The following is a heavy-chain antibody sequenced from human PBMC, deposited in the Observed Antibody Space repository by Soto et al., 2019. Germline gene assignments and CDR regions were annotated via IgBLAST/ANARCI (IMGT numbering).Heavy chain of an antibody. Sequence: GASLKISCKGSGYSFTSYWIGWVRQMPGKGLEWMGIIYPGDSDTRYSPSFQGHVTISADKSISTAYLQWSSLKASDTAMYYCARHSSSPLYYYYGMDVWGQGTTVTVSS. V-gene: IGHV5-51*01. CDR2: IYPGDSDT. J-gene: IGHJ6*02. CDR1: GYSFTSYW. D-gene: IGHD6-6*01. CDR3: ARHSSSPLYYYYGMDV.